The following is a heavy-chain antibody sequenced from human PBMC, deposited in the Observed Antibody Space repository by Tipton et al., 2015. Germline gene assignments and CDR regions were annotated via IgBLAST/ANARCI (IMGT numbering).Heavy chain of an antibody. J-gene: IGHJ1*01. V-gene: IGHV4-31*02. CDR3: ARDAGIVAAPSRYFQY. Sequence: LRLSCTVSGGSISSGGYYWNWIRQHPGKGLEWIGYVSHTGGTKNNPSLKSRVTISIDTSKNQFSLNLTSVTAADTAMYYCARDAGIVAAPSRYFQYWGQGTLVTVSS. CDR1: GGSISSGGYY. CDR2: VSHTGGT. D-gene: IGHD2-15*01.